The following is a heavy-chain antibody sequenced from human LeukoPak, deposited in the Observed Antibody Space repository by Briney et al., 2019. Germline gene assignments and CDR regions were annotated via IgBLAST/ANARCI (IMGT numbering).Heavy chain of an antibody. Sequence: SETLSLTCTVSGGSISSYYWSWIRQPPGKGLEWIGYIYYSGSTYYNPSLKSRVTISVDRSKNQFSLKLSSVTAADTAVYYCATALGYCSSTSCYDVYFQHWGQGTLVTVSS. D-gene: IGHD2-2*01. J-gene: IGHJ1*01. V-gene: IGHV4-59*12. CDR3: ATALGYCSSTSCYDVYFQH. CDR1: GGSISSYY. CDR2: IYYSGST.